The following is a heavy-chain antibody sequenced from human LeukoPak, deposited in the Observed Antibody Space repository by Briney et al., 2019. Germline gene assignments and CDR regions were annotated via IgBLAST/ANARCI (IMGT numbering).Heavy chain of an antibody. CDR3: ARDSTSVSMVRGVKIDY. CDR1: GYSISSDYY. V-gene: IGHV4-38-2*02. J-gene: IGHJ4*02. Sequence: SETLSLTCAVSGYSISSDYYWVWIRQPPGKGLELIGSVYHSGSTNYNPSLKSRVTISLDTSQNQFSLNLSSVTAADTAVYYCARDSTSVSMVRGVKIDYWGQGTLVTVSS. CDR2: VYHSGST. D-gene: IGHD3-10*01.